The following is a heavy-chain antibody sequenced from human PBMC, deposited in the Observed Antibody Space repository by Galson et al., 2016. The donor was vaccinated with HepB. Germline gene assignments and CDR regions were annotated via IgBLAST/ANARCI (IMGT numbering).Heavy chain of an antibody. J-gene: IGHJ2*01. D-gene: IGHD3-3*01. CDR3: ASVGGLWSGTPSYWYFDL. V-gene: IGHV4-4*02. Sequence: LSLTCAVSGDSISSNNWWSWVRQPPGMGPEWIGEVYHSGKTNYKSSLESRATISMDKSKNQLSLELTSVTATDTAVYYCASVGGLWSGTPSYWYFDLWGRGTLVTVSS. CDR2: VYHSGKT. CDR1: GDSISSNNW.